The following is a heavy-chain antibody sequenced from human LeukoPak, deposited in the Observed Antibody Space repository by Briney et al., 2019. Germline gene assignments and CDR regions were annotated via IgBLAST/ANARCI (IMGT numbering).Heavy chain of an antibody. J-gene: IGHJ4*02. Sequence: GGTLRLSCAASGFTFSSYGMSWVRQAPGKGLEWVSAISGSGGSTYYADSVKGRFTISRDNSKNTLYLQMNSLRAEDTAVYYCAKDRHYYDSSGYYRSPSFDYWGQGTLVTVSS. CDR2: ISGSGGST. CDR1: GFTFSSYG. D-gene: IGHD3-22*01. V-gene: IGHV3-23*01. CDR3: AKDRHYYDSSGYYRSPSFDY.